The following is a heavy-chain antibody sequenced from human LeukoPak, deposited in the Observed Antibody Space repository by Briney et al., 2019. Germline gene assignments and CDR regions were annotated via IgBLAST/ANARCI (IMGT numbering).Heavy chain of an antibody. CDR2: ISSSGSTI. Sequence: GGSLRLSCAASGFTFSSYSMNWVRQAPGKGLEWVSYISSSGSTIYYADSVKGRFTISRDNAKNSLYLQMNSLRAEDTAVYYCARDDGYSSSWYYFDYWGQGTLVTVSS. V-gene: IGHV3-48*04. CDR3: ARDDGYSSSWYYFDY. D-gene: IGHD6-13*01. CDR1: GFTFSSYS. J-gene: IGHJ4*02.